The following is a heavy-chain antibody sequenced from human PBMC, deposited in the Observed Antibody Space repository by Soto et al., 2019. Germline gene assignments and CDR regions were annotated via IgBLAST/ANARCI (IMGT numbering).Heavy chain of an antibody. D-gene: IGHD2-15*01. CDR3: ARFSVVAATGDFDY. V-gene: IGHV4-34*01. CDR1: GGSFSGYY. CDR2: INHSGST. J-gene: IGHJ4*02. Sequence: SETLSLTCAVYGGSFSGYYWSWIRQPPGKGLEWIGEINHSGSTNYNPSLKSRVTISVDTSKNQFPLKLSSVTAADTAVYYCARFSVVAATGDFDYWGQGTLVTVSS.